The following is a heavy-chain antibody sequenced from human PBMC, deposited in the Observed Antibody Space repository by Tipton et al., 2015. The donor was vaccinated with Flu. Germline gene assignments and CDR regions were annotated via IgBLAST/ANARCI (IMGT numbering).Heavy chain of an antibody. D-gene: IGHD3-10*01. CDR2: ISAYTGNT. V-gene: IGHV1-18*01. Sequence: QLVQSGAEVKKPGAAVKVSCKASGYTFTSYGISWVRQAPGQGLEWMGWISAYTGNTNYAQKLQGRVTMTTDTSTSTAYMELRSLRSDDTAVYYCARDPNPGFDGSGSHFDYWGQGTLVTVSS. CDR1: GYTFTSYG. CDR3: ARDPNPGFDGSGSHFDY. J-gene: IGHJ4*02.